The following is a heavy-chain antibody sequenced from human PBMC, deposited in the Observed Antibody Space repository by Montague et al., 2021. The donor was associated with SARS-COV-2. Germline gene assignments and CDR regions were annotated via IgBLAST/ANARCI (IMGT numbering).Heavy chain of an antibody. CDR2: LSTTGGST. D-gene: IGHD4-23*01. J-gene: IGHJ4*02. CDR1: GFTFSDYA. CDR3: AKDGSVASTGYFDS. Sequence: SLSLSLSASGFTFSDYAMAWVRQAPGKGLEWVSILSTTGGSTYYADSVKGRFIISRDNSKNALYLQMNSLRAEDTARYYCAKDGSVASTGYFDSWGQGTLVTVSS. V-gene: IGHV3-23*01.